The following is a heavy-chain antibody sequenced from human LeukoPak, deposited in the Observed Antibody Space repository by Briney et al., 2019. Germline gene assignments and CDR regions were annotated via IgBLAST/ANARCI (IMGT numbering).Heavy chain of an antibody. J-gene: IGHJ4*02. CDR1: GFTFSGSA. CDR3: TTTPAPGY. V-gene: IGHV3-73*01. Sequence: GGSLRLSCAASGFTFSGSAVHWVRQASGKGLEWVGRIRSNANSYATAYTASVKGRFTISRDDSKNTAYLQMNSLKTEDTAVHFCTTTPAPGYWGQGTLVTVSS. CDR2: IRSNANSYAT. D-gene: IGHD6-25*01.